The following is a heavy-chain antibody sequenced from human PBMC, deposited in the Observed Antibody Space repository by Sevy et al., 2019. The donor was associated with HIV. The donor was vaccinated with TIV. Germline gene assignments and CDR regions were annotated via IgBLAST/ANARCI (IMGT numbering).Heavy chain of an antibody. D-gene: IGHD3-22*01. Sequence: GGSLRLSCAASGFTFSSYWMSWVRQAPGKGLEWVANIKQDGSEKYYVDPVKGRFTISRDNAKNSLYLQMNSLRAEDTAVYYCARSGYDSSGSSREGYWGQGTLVTVSS. CDR2: IKQDGSEK. CDR1: GFTFSSYW. J-gene: IGHJ4*02. CDR3: ARSGYDSSGSSREGY. V-gene: IGHV3-7*01.